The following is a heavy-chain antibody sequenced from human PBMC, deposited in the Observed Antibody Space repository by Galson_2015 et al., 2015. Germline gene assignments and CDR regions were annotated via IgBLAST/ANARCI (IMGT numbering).Heavy chain of an antibody. Sequence: SLRLSCAASGFTFSSYDMSWVRQAPGKGLEWVSSISGTGGSTYYADSVKGRFTISRDNSKNTLYLQMNSLRAEDTAVYYCAKELHQGGVSSVFTFGGVRAASSNPGAFDIWGQGTMVTVSS. CDR3: AKELHQGGVSSVFTFGGVRAASSNPGAFDI. D-gene: IGHD3-16*01. CDR1: GFTFSSYD. CDR2: ISGTGGST. J-gene: IGHJ3*02. V-gene: IGHV3-23*01.